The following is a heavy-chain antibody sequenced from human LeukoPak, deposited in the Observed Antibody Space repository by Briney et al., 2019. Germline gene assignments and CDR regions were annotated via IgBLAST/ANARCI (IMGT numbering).Heavy chain of an antibody. Sequence: ASVKVSCKASGYTFTGYYMHWVRQAPGQGLEWVGWINPNSGGTHYAQKFQGSVTMTRDTSISTAYMELSRLRSDDTAVYYCARESSCSSASCQQDYWGQGTLVTASS. D-gene: IGHD2-2*01. J-gene: IGHJ4*02. CDR3: ARESSCSSASCQQDY. CDR2: INPNSGGT. CDR1: GYTFTGYY. V-gene: IGHV1-2*02.